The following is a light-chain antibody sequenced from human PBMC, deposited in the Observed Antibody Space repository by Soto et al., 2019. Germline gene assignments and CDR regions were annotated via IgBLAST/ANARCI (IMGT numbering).Light chain of an antibody. CDR2: GAS. V-gene: IGKV3-20*01. J-gene: IGKJ3*01. Sequence: EIVLTQSPGTLSLSPGERATLSCRASQSVSSSYLAWYQQKHGQAPRLLIYGASIRATGIPDRFSGSGSGTDFTLTISRLEPEDLAVYYCQQYGSSHFTFGPGTKVDI. CDR3: QQYGSSHFT. CDR1: QSVSSSY.